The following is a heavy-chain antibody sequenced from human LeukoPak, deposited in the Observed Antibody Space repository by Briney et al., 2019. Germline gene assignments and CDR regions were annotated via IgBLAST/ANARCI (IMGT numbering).Heavy chain of an antibody. D-gene: IGHD6-19*01. V-gene: IGHV3-53*01. CDR2: IYSDGRT. Sequence: GGSLRLSCAASGFTVSSNYMSWARQAPGKGLEWVSVIYSDGRTYYADSVKGRFTISRDNSKNTLYLQMDSLRAEDTAVYYCAKLKGWYGEGYFDYWGQGTLVTVSS. CDR1: GFTVSSNY. CDR3: AKLKGWYGEGYFDY. J-gene: IGHJ4*02.